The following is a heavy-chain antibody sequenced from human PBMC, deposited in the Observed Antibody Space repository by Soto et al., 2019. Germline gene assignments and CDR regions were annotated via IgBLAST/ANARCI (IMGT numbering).Heavy chain of an antibody. V-gene: IGHV4-61*01. CDR3: ARTLGPRGADSDGSDFRWTIDS. CDR2: IYYSGST. CDR1: GGSVSSGSYY. D-gene: IGHD2-21*01. Sequence: SQMLSLTCTVAGGSVSSGSYYWSWIRQPPGKGLEWIGYIYYSGSTNYNPSLKSRVTISVDTSKNQFSLRLTSVTAADTAVYFCARTLGPRGADSDGSDFRWTIDSWGQGTLVTVSS. J-gene: IGHJ4*02.